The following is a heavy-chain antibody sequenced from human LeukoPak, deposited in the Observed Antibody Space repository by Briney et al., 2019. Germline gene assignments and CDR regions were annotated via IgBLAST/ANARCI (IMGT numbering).Heavy chain of an antibody. Sequence: ASVKVSCKVSGYTLTELSMHWVRQAPGQGLEWMGWINPNSGGTNYAQKFQGRVTMTRDTSISTAYMELSRLRSDDTAVYYCARAHGSGSHDAFDIWGQGTMVTVSS. J-gene: IGHJ3*02. V-gene: IGHV1-2*02. D-gene: IGHD3-10*01. CDR1: GYTLTELS. CDR3: ARAHGSGSHDAFDI. CDR2: INPNSGGT.